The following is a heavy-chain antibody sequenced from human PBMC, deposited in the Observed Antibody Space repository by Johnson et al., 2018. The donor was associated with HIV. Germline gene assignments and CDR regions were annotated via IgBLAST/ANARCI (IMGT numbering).Heavy chain of an antibody. J-gene: IGHJ3*01. CDR3: VTADRGSA. CDR2: VNQDGSAK. V-gene: IGHV3-7*05. CDR1: GFTFRSYW. Sequence: EVQLVESGGGVVRPGGSLRLSCAASGFTFRSYWMSWVRQAPGKGLEYVANVNQDGSAKFYVDSVKGRFTISRDNSKNSLYLQMNSLRDEDTAVYYCVTADRGSAWGQGTTVTVSS. D-gene: IGHD1-26*01.